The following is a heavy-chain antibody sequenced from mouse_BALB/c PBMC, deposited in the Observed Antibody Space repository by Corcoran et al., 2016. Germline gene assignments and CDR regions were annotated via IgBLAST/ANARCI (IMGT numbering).Heavy chain of an antibody. Sequence: QIQLVQSGPELKKPGETVKISCKASGYTFTNYGMNWVKHAPGKGLKWMGWINTYTGEPTYADDFKGRFAFSLETSASTAYLQINNLKNEDTATYFCATGYYFDYWGQGTTLTVSS. CDR2: INTYTGEP. V-gene: IGHV9-3-1*01. CDR3: ATGYYFDY. D-gene: IGHD4-1*01. J-gene: IGHJ2*01. CDR1: GYTFTNYG.